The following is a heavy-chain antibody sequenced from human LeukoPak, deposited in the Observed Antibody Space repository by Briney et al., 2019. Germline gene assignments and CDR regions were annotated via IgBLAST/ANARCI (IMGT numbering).Heavy chain of an antibody. CDR1: GYTLTGLS. D-gene: IGHD3-9*01. CDR3: VTDSLSTIFWRGNAFDI. J-gene: IGHJ3*02. V-gene: IGHV1-24*01. Sequence: ASVKVSCKVSGYTLTGLSMHWVRQAPGKGLEWMGGFDPEDGETIYAQKFQGRVTMTEDTSTDTAYMELSSLRSEDTAVYYCVTDSLSTIFWRGNAFDIWGQGTMVTVSS. CDR2: FDPEDGET.